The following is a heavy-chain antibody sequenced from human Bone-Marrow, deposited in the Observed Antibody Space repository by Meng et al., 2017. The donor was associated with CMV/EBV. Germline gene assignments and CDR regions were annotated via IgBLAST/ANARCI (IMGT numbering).Heavy chain of an antibody. CDR2: IRSKANNYAT. CDR1: GFTFSGSA. V-gene: IGHV3-73*01. CDR3: TRLGNSWSLYY. D-gene: IGHD6-13*01. J-gene: IGHJ4*02. Sequence: GGSLRLSCAASGFTFSGSAMHWVRQASGKGLEWVGRIRSKANNYATAYAASVKGRFTISRDDSKNTAYLQMNSLKTEDTAVYYCTRLGNSWSLYYWGQGTLVTVSS.